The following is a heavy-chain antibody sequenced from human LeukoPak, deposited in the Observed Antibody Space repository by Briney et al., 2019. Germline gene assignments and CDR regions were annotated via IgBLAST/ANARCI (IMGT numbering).Heavy chain of an antibody. CDR1: GGSISSYY. CDR2: IYYSGST. D-gene: IGHD2/OR15-2a*01. V-gene: IGHV4-59*12. J-gene: IGHJ4*02. Sequence: PSETLSLTCTVSGGSISSYYWSWIRQPPGKGLEWIGYIYYSGSTNYNPSLKSRVTISVDTSKNQFSLKLSSVTAADTAVYYCARDPSFSSSLDYWGQGTLVTVSS. CDR3: ARDPSFSSSLDY.